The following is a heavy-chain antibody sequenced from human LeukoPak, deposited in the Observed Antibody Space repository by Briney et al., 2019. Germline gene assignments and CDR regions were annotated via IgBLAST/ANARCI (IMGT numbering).Heavy chain of an antibody. CDR3: ASLMTTATYYYYYYMDV. J-gene: IGHJ6*03. D-gene: IGHD4-11*01. CDR2: ISSSSSTI. Sequence: PGESLRLSCAASGFTFSSYSMNWVRQAPGKGLEWVSYISSSSSTIYYADSVKGRFTISRDNAKNSPYLQMNSLRAEDTAVYYCASLMTTATYYYYYYMDVWGKGTTVTVSS. V-gene: IGHV3-48*01. CDR1: GFTFSSYS.